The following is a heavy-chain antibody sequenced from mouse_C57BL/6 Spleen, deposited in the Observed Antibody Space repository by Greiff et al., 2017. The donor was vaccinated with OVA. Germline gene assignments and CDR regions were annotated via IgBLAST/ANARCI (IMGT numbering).Heavy chain of an antibody. Sequence: QVQLQQPGAELVRPGTSVKLSCKASGYTFTSYWMHWVKQRPGQGLEWIGVIDPSDSYTNYNQKFKGKATLTVDTSSSTAYMQRSSLTSEDSAVYYCARDYGSSYNWYFDVWGTGTTVTVSS. J-gene: IGHJ1*03. CDR2: IDPSDSYT. D-gene: IGHD1-1*01. V-gene: IGHV1-59*01. CDR3: ARDYGSSYNWYFDV. CDR1: GYTFTSYW.